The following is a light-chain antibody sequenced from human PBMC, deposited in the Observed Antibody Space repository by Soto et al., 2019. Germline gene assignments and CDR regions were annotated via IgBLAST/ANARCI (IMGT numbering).Light chain of an antibody. CDR1: ISDVGGYNF. CDR2: DVS. Sequence: QSVLTQPASVSGSPGQSITISCTGAISDVGGYNFVSWYQQYPGKAPKLMICDVSNRPSGVSNRFSGSKSGNTASLTISGLQAEDEADYYCSSFTGSNYVFGTGTNVTVL. CDR3: SSFTGSNYV. V-gene: IGLV2-14*03. J-gene: IGLJ1*01.